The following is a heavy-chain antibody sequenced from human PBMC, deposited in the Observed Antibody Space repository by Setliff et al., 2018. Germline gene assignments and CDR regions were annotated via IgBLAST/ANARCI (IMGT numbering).Heavy chain of an antibody. V-gene: IGHV1-69*05. CDR2: TIPIFGTT. Sequence: GASVKVSCKASGYTFNTYDINWVRQATGQGLEWMGGTIPIFGTTDYAQKFRGRVTIITDESTSTAFMQLSSLRSEDTAVYYCVREGVDSRSSTDYRYYMDVWGKGTTVTISS. J-gene: IGHJ6*03. CDR3: VREGVDSRSSTDYRYYMDV. D-gene: IGHD3-22*01. CDR1: GYTFNTYD.